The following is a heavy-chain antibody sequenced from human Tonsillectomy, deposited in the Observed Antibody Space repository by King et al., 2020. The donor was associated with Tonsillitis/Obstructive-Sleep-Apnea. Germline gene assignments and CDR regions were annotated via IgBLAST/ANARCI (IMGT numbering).Heavy chain of an antibody. D-gene: IGHD3-3*01. CDR2: IYYSGST. Sequence: VQLQESGPGLVKPSQTLSLTCTVSGGSISSGGYYWSWIRQHPGKGLEWIGYIYYSGSTYYNPSLKSRVTISVDTSKNQFSLKLSSVTAADTAVYYCAREPNEVIFGVVISHYYYGMDVWGQGTTVTVSS. J-gene: IGHJ6*02. CDR3: AREPNEVIFGVVISHYYYGMDV. CDR1: GGSISSGGYY. V-gene: IGHV4-31*03.